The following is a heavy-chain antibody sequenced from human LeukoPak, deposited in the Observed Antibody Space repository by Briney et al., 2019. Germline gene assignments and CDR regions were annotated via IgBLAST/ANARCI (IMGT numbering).Heavy chain of an antibody. J-gene: IGHJ6*04. CDR3: ARVVVPAASLIRWSGIDV. Sequence: GGSLRLSCAASGFTFSSYAMHWVRQAPGKGLEWVAVISYDGSNKYYADSVKGRFTISRDNSKNTLYLQMNSLRAEDTAVYYCARVVVPAASLIRWSGIDVCGKGTTVTVSS. D-gene: IGHD2-2*01. CDR2: ISYDGSNK. CDR1: GFTFSSYA. V-gene: IGHV3-30*04.